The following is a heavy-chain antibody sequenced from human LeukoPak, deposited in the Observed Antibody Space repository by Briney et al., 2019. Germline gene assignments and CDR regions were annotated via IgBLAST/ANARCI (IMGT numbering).Heavy chain of an antibody. CDR1: GYTFTSYA. CDR2: SNAGNGNT. CDR3: ARGAAEMTTVTNFDY. J-gene: IGHJ4*02. D-gene: IGHD4-17*01. Sequence: ASVKVSCKASGYTFTSYAMHWVRQAPGQRLEWMGWSNAGNGNTKYSQEFQGRVTITRDTSASTAYMELSSLRSEDTAVYYCARGAAEMTTVTNFDYWGQGTLVTVSS. V-gene: IGHV1-3*02.